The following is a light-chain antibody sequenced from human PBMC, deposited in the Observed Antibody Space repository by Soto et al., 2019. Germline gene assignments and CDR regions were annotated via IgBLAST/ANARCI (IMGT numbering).Light chain of an antibody. CDR1: QSVSSTY. Sequence: EIVLTQSPGTLSLSPGERASLSCRASQSVSSTYLAWYKQKPGQAPRLLIYATSTRATGIPDRFSGSGSGTDFTLTISRLEPEDFAVYYCQHYGSSLWTFGQGTKVEIK. CDR3: QHYGSSLWT. V-gene: IGKV3-20*01. CDR2: ATS. J-gene: IGKJ1*01.